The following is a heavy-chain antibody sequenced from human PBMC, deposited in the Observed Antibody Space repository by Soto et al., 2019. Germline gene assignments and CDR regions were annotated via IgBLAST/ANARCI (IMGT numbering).Heavy chain of an antibody. J-gene: IGHJ4*02. D-gene: IGHD2-2*01. Sequence: XVKVSCKTSGYMFTSYYIHWVRQAPGQGLEWMGIINPSVGTTPYAQKFQARVTMTRDTSTSTVYMELSSLRSEATAVYYCARGPATAPDAYWGLRTLVTVS. V-gene: IGHV1-46*01. CDR1: GYMFTSYY. CDR2: INPSVGTT. CDR3: ARGPATAPDAY.